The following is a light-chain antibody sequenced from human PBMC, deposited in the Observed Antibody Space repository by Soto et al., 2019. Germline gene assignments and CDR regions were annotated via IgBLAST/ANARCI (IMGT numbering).Light chain of an antibody. CDR1: SSNIGSNT. CDR2: SNN. CDR3: AAWDDSLKGWV. V-gene: IGLV1-44*01. J-gene: IGLJ3*02. Sequence: QSVLTQPPSASGTPGQRVTISCSGSSSNIGSNTVNWYQQLPGTAPKLLIYSNNQRPSGVPDRFSGSKSGNSASLAISGLQSEDEADYYCAAWDDSLKGWVFGGGTKLTVL.